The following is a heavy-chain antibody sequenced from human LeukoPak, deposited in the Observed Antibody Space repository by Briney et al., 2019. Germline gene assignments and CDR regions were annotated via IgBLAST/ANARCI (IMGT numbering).Heavy chain of an antibody. J-gene: IGHJ5*02. CDR2: INPNSGGT. CDR1: GYTFTGYY. V-gene: IGHV1-2*02. Sequence: ASVKVSCKASGYTFTGYYMHWVRQAPGQGLEWMGWINPNSGGTNYAQKFQGRVTMTRDTSISTAYMELSRLRSDDTAVYYCARGSHSSGYYYGFDPWGQGTLVTVSS. CDR3: ARGSHSSGYYYGFDP. D-gene: IGHD3-22*01.